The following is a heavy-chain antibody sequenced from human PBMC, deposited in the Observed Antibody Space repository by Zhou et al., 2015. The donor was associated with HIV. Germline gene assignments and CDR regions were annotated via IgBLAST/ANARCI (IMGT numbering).Heavy chain of an antibody. V-gene: IGHV1-69*08. CDR2: IIPILGIA. Sequence: QVQLVQSGAEVKKPGSSVKVSCKASGGTFSSYTISWVRQAPGQGLEWMGRIIPILGIANYAQKFQGRVTITADKSTSTAYMELSSLRSEDTAVYYCARETVAAAGIVYYYYGMDVWGQGTTVTVSS. J-gene: IGHJ6*02. CDR3: ARETVAAAGIVYYYYGMDV. CDR1: GGTFSSYT. D-gene: IGHD6-13*01.